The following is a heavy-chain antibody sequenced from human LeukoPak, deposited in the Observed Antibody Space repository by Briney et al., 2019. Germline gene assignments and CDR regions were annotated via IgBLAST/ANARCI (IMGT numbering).Heavy chain of an antibody. V-gene: IGHV4-61*02. CDR1: GGSINGGSYY. CDR3: TRDSSGYDWFYDY. Sequence: MASQTLSLTCTVSGGSINGGSYYWSWIRQPAGKGLEWIGRISTSGSTNYNPSLKSRVTMSVDTSKNQFSLMLSSVTAADTAVYYCTRDSSGYDWFYDYWGQGTLVTVSS. D-gene: IGHD5-12*01. CDR2: ISTSGST. J-gene: IGHJ4*02.